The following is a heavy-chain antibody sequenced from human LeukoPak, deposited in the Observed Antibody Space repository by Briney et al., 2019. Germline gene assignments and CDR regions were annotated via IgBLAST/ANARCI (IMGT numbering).Heavy chain of an antibody. Sequence: GASVKVSCKASGGTFSSYAISWVRQAPGQGLEWMGGIIPIFGTANYAQKFQGRVTITADESTSTAYMELSSLRSEDTAVYCCARNDYGDFTLSYWGQGTLVTVSS. V-gene: IGHV1-69*01. CDR1: GGTFSSYA. D-gene: IGHD4-17*01. J-gene: IGHJ4*02. CDR2: IIPIFGTA. CDR3: ARNDYGDFTLSY.